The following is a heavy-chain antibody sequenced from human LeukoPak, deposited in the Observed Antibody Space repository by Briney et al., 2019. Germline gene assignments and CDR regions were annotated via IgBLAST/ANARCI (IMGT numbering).Heavy chain of an antibody. J-gene: IGHJ5*02. D-gene: IGHD3-10*01. CDR1: GGSISSSSYY. Sequence: SETLSLTCTVSGGSISSSSYYWGWIRQPPGKGLEWIGSIYYSGSTYYNPSLKSRVTISVDTSKNQFSLKLSSVTAADTAVYDCASVGSMVRGSLPFDPWGQGTLVTVSS. CDR3: ASVGSMVRGSLPFDP. CDR2: IYYSGST. V-gene: IGHV4-39*07.